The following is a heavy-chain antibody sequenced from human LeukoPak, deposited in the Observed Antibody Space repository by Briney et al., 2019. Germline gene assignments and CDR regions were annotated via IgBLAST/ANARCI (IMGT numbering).Heavy chain of an antibody. CDR3: ARDQYVGSSRYYYFEY. J-gene: IGHJ4*02. CDR1: GYTFTSYY. D-gene: IGHD6-13*01. Sequence: ASVKLSCKASGYTFTSYYLYWVRQAPGLGLEWMGIISPSGGSTSYAQKFQGRFAMTGDTSTSTVYMELRSLTSDDTAVYYCARDQYVGSSRYYYFEYWGQGTLVTVSS. CDR2: ISPSGGST. V-gene: IGHV1-46*01.